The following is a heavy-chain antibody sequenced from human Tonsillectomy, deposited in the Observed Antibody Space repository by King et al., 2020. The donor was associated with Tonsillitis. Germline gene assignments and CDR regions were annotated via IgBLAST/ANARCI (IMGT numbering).Heavy chain of an antibody. CDR1: GYSFTSYW. CDR2: IHPGESKT. Sequence: EQQLVQSGAEVKKPGESLKISCKASGYSFTSYWIGWVRQMPGKGLEWMGIIHPGESKTRYSPSFQGRVTISADKSISTANLQWTSLEASDTAMYYCARHFHGCSSTSCYYYGMDVWGQGTTVTVSS. J-gene: IGHJ6*02. D-gene: IGHD2-2*01. CDR3: ARHFHGCSSTSCYYYGMDV. V-gene: IGHV5-51*01.